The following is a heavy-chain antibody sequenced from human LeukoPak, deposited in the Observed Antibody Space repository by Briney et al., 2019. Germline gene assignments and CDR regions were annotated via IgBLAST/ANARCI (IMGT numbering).Heavy chain of an antibody. Sequence: GGSLRLSCAASGFTFSSYSMNWVRQAPGKGLEWVSYISSSSSTIYYADSVKGRFTISRDNAKNSLYLQMNSLRDEDTAVYYCARDAIENYDFWSGSYYYFDYWGQGTLVTVSS. CDR3: ARDAIENYDFWSGSYYYFDY. V-gene: IGHV3-48*02. D-gene: IGHD3-3*01. CDR1: GFTFSSYS. J-gene: IGHJ4*02. CDR2: ISSSSSTI.